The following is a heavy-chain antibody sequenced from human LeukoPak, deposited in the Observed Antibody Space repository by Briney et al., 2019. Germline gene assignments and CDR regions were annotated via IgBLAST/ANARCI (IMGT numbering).Heavy chain of an antibody. D-gene: IGHD3-10*01. J-gene: IGHJ5*02. CDR2: IYHSGST. CDR3: ARVLWFGEPPYNRFDP. CDR1: GGSISSGGYS. Sequence: SETLSLTCAVSGGSISSGGYSWSWIRQPPGKGLEWIGYIYHSGSTYYNPSLKSRVTISVDRSKNQFSLKLSSVTAADTAVYYCARVLWFGEPPYNRFDPWGQGTLVTVSS. V-gene: IGHV4-30-2*01.